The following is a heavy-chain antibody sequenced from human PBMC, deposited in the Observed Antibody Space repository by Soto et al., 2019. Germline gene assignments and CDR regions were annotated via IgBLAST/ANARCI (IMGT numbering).Heavy chain of an antibody. CDR3: AKNNRYCSSTNCFVFDY. J-gene: IGHJ4*02. CDR2: IREDGSDT. V-gene: IGHV3-7*01. CDR1: GFTFSSYA. D-gene: IGHD2-2*01. Sequence: GGSLRLSCAASGFTFSSYAMSWVRQAPGKGLEWVANIREDGSDTYYVDSVKGRFTISRDNAKNTLYLLMNSLRAEDTAVYYCAKNNRYCSSTNCFVFDYWGQGTLVTVSS.